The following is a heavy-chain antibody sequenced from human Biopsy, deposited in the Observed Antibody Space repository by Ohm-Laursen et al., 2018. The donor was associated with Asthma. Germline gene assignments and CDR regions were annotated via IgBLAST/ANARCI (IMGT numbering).Heavy chain of an antibody. CDR1: GGTFSSNS. Sequence: GSSVKVSCKASGGTFSSNSINWVRQAPGQGLEWMGRIIPIFGPTNYAQKFQGRVTISADDSTSTAYMELSSLSSEDTALYYCARGPEYVRSSGALDYWGQGKPVTVSS. D-gene: IGHD2-2*01. CDR2: IIPIFGPT. V-gene: IGHV1-69*15. CDR3: ARGPEYVRSSGALDY. J-gene: IGHJ4*02.